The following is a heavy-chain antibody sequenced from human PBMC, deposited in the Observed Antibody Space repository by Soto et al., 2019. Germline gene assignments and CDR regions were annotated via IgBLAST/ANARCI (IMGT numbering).Heavy chain of an antibody. Sequence: PGGSLRLSCAASGFTFSSYWMSWVRQAPGKGLEWVANIKQDGSEKYYVDSVKGRFTISRDNAKNSLYLQMNSLRAEDTAVYYFARDRPRSDYDCWSGYFDYYYGMDVWGQGTTVTVSS. CDR1: GFTFSSYW. CDR2: IKQDGSEK. V-gene: IGHV3-7*01. J-gene: IGHJ6*02. D-gene: IGHD3-3*01. CDR3: ARDRPRSDYDCWSGYFDYYYGMDV.